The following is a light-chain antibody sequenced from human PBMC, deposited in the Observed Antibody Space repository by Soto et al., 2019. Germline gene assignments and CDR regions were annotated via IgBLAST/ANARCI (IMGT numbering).Light chain of an antibody. CDR3: QQYGSSPLIT. J-gene: IGKJ4*01. V-gene: IGKV3-20*01. CDR1: QSVSSSY. CDR2: GAS. Sequence: EIVLTQSPGTLSWSPGERATLSCRASQSVSSSYLAWYQQKPGQAPRLLIYGASSRATGIPDRFSGSGSGTDFTLTISILEPEDFAVYYCQQYGSSPLITFGGGTKVEIK.